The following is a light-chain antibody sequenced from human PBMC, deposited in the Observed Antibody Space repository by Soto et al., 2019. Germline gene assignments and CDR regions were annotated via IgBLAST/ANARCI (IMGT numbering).Light chain of an antibody. J-gene: IGLJ3*02. V-gene: IGLV6-57*01. CDR3: QSYDSNNWV. Sequence: NFMLTQPHSVSESPGKTVTISCTRSSGSIANNYVQWYQQRPGSSPTTVIYEDNQRPSGVPDRFSGSIDSSSNSASLTISGLKTEDEADYYCQSYDSNNWVFGGGTKLTVL. CDR2: EDN. CDR1: SGSIANNY.